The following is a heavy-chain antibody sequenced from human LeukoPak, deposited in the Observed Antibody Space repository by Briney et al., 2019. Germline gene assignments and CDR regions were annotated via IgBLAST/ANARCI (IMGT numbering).Heavy chain of an antibody. V-gene: IGHV4-59*01. CDR3: ARVDDTAPTFDY. D-gene: IGHD5-18*01. CDR1: GGSFSGYY. J-gene: IGHJ4*02. CDR2: IYYSGST. Sequence: PSETLSLTCAVYGGSFSGYYWSWIRQPPGKGLEWIGYIYYSGSTNYNPSLKSRVTISVDTSKNQFSLKLSSVTAADTAVYYCARVDDTAPTFDYWGQGTLVTVSS.